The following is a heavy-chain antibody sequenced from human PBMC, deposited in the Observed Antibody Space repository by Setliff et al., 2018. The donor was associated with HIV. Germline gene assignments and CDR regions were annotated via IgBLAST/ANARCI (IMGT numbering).Heavy chain of an antibody. CDR3: HSGYDTEEQSYFDY. V-gene: IGHV3-23*01. CDR2: ISGSGGST. D-gene: IGHD5-12*01. J-gene: IGHJ4*02. Sequence: PGGSLRLSCAASGFTFSSYAMSWVRQAPGKGLEWVSAISGSGGSTYYADSVKGRFTISRDNAKNTLYLQMNSLRAEDTGVYYCHSGYDTEEQSYFDYWGQGTLVTVS. CDR1: GFTFSSYA.